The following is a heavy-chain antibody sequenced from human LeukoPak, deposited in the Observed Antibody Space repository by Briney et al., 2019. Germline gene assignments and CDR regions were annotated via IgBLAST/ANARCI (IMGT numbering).Heavy chain of an antibody. D-gene: IGHD3-22*01. V-gene: IGHV3-7*01. CDR1: GFSFSSYW. J-gene: IGHJ6*02. CDR2: VKQDGSET. Sequence: GSLRLSCTASGFSFSSYWMSWVRQAPGKGLEWVANVKQDGSETYYVDSLKGRFTISRDNAKNSLYLQMGSLRAEDTAVYYCARTGRAFITTTYGMDVWGQGTTVTVSS. CDR3: ARTGRAFITTTYGMDV.